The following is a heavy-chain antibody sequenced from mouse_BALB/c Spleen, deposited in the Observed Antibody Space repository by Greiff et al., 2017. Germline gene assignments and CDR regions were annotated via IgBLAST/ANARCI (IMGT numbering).Heavy chain of an antibody. CDR1: GFTFSSFG. V-gene: IGHV5-17*02. D-gene: IGHD4-1*01. CDR3: ARANWDWYFDG. J-gene: IGHJ1*01. CDR2: ISSGSSTI. Sequence: EVQLVESGGGLVQPGGSRKLSCAASGFTFSSFGMHWVRQAPEKGLEWVAYISSGSSTIYYADTVKGRFTISRDNPKNTLFLQMTSLRSEDTAMYYCARANWDWYFDGWGAGTTVTVSS.